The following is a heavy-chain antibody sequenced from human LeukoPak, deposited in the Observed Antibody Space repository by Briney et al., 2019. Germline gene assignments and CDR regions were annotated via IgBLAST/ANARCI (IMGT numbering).Heavy chain of an antibody. Sequence: PSETLSLTCAVYGGSLNGYYWSWIRQPPGKRLEWIGEIDHSGSTQYNPSLKSRVTISLDTSKKQFSLKLSSVTAADTAVYYCAREDGLGFDYWGQGTLVTVSS. J-gene: IGHJ4*02. V-gene: IGHV4-34*01. CDR3: AREDGLGFDY. CDR2: IDHSGST. D-gene: IGHD2-15*01. CDR1: GGSLNGYY.